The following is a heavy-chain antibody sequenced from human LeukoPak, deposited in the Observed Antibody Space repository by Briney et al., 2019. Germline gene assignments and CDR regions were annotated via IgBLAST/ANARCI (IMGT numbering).Heavy chain of an antibody. CDR1: AFTLSYQA. V-gene: IGHV3-23*01. CDR3: AKDRRRIQLPSGDY. J-gene: IGHJ4*02. Sequence: GGSLTLSCLPSAFTLSYQAMSWVRLPAGRVREWVSAISGSGGSTYYAESVKGRFTISRDNSKNTLYLQMNSLRAEDTAVYYCAKDRRRIQLPSGDYWGQGTLVTVSS. D-gene: IGHD5-18*01. CDR2: ISGSGGST.